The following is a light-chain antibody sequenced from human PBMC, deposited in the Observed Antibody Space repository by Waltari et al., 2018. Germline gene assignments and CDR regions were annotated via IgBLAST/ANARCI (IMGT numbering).Light chain of an antibody. Sequence: EIVLTQSPTTVPLSPGDGATLSCRASQSVSGGYLSWYQQKPGQAPRLLIYGTSTRATGVPARFSGSGSGTDFTLTISNLQPDDFAVYYCQQDFNLPFTFGPGTKVEIK. CDR3: QQDFNLPFT. CDR1: QSVSGGY. J-gene: IGKJ3*01. V-gene: IGKV3D-7*01. CDR2: GTS.